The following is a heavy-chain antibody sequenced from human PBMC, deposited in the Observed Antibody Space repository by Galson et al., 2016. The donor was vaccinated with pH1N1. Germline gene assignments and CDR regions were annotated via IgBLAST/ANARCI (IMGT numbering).Heavy chain of an antibody. V-gene: IGHV3-74*01. J-gene: IGHJ1*01. CDR2: VNNDGSST. Sequence: SLRLSCAASGFIFTNYWMHWVRQAPGRGLAWVARVNNDGSSTNYADSVKGRFTLPRDNAKNTVFLEMSSLRAEDTGAYYCVRGRYCSGGSCYSPTAEYFQHWGRGTLLTVSS. D-gene: IGHD2-15*01. CDR1: GFIFTNYW. CDR3: VRGRYCSGGSCYSPTAEYFQH.